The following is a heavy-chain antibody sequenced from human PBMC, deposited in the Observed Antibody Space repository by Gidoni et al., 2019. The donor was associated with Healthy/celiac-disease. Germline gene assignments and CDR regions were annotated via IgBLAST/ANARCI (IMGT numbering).Heavy chain of an antibody. J-gene: IGHJ4*02. V-gene: IGHV4-38-2*01. CDR3: ASLGYCSSTSCYIGGIDY. D-gene: IGHD2-2*02. CDR2: IYHSGST. Sequence: TCGFSSCWIRQPPGKGLEWIGSIYHSGSTYYNPSLKRRVTISVDRSKNQFSLKLSFVTAADTAVYYCASLGYCSSTSCYIGGIDYWGQGTLVTVSS. CDR1: TCGFS.